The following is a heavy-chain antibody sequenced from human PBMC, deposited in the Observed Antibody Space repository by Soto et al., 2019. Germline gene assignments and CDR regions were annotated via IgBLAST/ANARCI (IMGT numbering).Heavy chain of an antibody. J-gene: IGHJ6*02. Sequence: SETLSLTCTVSGGSISSGGYYWSWIRQHPGKGLEWIGYIYYSGSTYYNPSLKSRVTLSVDTSKNQFSLKLSSVTAADTAVYYCARVFGFGGMDVWGQGTTVTVSS. CDR2: IYYSGST. D-gene: IGHD3-10*01. CDR1: GGSISSGGYY. CDR3: ARVFGFGGMDV. V-gene: IGHV4-31*03.